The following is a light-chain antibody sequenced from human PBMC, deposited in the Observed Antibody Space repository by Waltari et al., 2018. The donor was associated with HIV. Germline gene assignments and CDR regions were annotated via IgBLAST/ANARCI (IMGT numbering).Light chain of an antibody. CDR2: EVT. J-gene: IGLJ1*01. Sequence: QSALTQPASVSGSPGQSITISCTGTRSNVWSDDLVSWYQQHPGEAPKLIIYEVTTRPSGVSNRFSGSKSGNTASLTISGLQAEDEADYYCCSCPRSGIRYVFGTGTKVTVL. CDR3: CSCPRSGIRYV. CDR1: RSNVWSDDL. V-gene: IGLV2-23*02.